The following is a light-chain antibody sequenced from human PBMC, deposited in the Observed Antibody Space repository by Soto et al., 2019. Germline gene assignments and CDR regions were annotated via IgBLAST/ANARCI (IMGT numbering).Light chain of an antibody. V-gene: IGLV1-44*01. CDR3: ASWDDSLNGFV. J-gene: IGLJ1*01. CDR2: SND. CDR1: SSNIGSTT. Sequence: LTQPPSASGTPGQRVTISCSGSSSNIGSTTVSWYQQLPGAAPKLLIYSNDQWPSGVPDRFSGSKSGTSASLAISGLQSEDEADYYCASWDDSLNGFVFGTGTKVTVL.